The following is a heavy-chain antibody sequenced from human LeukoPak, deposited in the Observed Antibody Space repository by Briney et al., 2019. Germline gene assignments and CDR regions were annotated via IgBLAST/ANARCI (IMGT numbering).Heavy chain of an antibody. CDR2: IYYSGST. CDR3: ARATGDGYNPFDY. CDR1: GGSISSYC. J-gene: IGHJ4*02. V-gene: IGHV4-59*01. Sequence: SETLSLTCTVSGGSISSYCWSWIRQPPGKGLEWIGYIYYSGSTNYNPSLKSRVTISVDTSKNQFSLKLSSVTAADTAVYYCARATGDGYNPFDYWGQGTLVTVSS. D-gene: IGHD5-24*01.